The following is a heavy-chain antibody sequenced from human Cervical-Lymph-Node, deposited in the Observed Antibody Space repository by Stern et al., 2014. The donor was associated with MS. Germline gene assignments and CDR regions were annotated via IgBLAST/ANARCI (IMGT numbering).Heavy chain of an antibody. V-gene: IGHV1-58*01. CDR1: GFTFATSA. CDR3: AAGPDRDSSDDYYHGMDV. CDR2: IVVGSGDT. Sequence: QLVESGPEVKKPGTSVKVSCKASGFTFATSAVQWVRQARGQRLEWIGWIVVGSGDTKYAQKFQERVTITSDMSTGTAYMELSSLTSEDTAVYFCAAGPDRDSSDDYYHGMDVWGQGTTVTVSS. D-gene: IGHD3-22*01. J-gene: IGHJ6*02.